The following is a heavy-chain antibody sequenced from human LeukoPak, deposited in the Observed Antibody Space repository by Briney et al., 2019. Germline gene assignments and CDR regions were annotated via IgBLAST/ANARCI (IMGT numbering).Heavy chain of an antibody. D-gene: IGHD4-17*01. Sequence: GASVKVSCKASGGTFSSYAISWVRQAPGQGLEWMGRINPILGIANYAQKFQGRVTITADKSTSTAYMELSSLRSEDTAVYYCARDPTVTTDWFDPWGQGTLVTVSS. CDR1: GGTFSSYA. V-gene: IGHV1-69*04. CDR2: INPILGIA. J-gene: IGHJ5*02. CDR3: ARDPTVTTDWFDP.